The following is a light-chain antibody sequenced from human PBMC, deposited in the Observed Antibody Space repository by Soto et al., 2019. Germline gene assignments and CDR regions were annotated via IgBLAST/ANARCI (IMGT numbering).Light chain of an antibody. CDR2: GAS. CDR3: QHYGSSPPLT. CDR1: QRVSSSY. J-gene: IGKJ4*01. Sequence: EIVLTQSPGTLSLSPGERATLSCRTSQRVSSSYIAWYQQRPGQAPRLLIYGASKRATDIPDTFSGSGSGTDFTLSISRLEPADFAVYYCQHYGSSPPLTFGGGTKVEIK. V-gene: IGKV3-20*01.